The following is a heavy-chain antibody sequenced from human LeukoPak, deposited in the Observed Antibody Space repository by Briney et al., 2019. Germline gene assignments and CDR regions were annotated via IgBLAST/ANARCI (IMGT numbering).Heavy chain of an antibody. J-gene: IGHJ6*02. D-gene: IGHD2-2*01. CDR2: ISYDGSNK. CDR1: GFTFSSYA. V-gene: IGHV3-30-3*01. CDR3: ARDCSSTSCRYGLDV. Sequence: GRSLRLSCAASGFTFSSYAMHWVRQAPGKGLEWVAVISYDGSNKYYADSVKGRFTISRDNSKNTLYLQMNSLRAEDTAVYYCARDCSSTSCRYGLDVWGQGTTVTVSS.